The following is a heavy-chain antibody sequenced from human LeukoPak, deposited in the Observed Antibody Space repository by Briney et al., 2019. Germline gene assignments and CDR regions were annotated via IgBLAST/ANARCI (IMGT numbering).Heavy chain of an antibody. V-gene: IGHV3-21*01. Sequence: PGGSLRLSCAASGFTFSSYSMNWVRQAPGKGLEWVSSISSSSSYIYYADSVKGRFTISRDNAKNSLYLQMNSLRAEDTAVYYCARSGAAAGVFAFDYWGQGTLVTVSS. D-gene: IGHD6-13*01. J-gene: IGHJ4*02. CDR2: ISSSSSYI. CDR1: GFTFSSYS. CDR3: ARSGAAAGVFAFDY.